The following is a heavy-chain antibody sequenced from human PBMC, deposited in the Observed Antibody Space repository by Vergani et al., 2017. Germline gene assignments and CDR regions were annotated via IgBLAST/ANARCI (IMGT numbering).Heavy chain of an antibody. CDR2: ISTSGTTT. CDR1: GFTFSDYY. J-gene: IGHJ6*04. D-gene: IGHD2-2*01. Sequence: QVQLVESGGNLVKPGGSLRLSCAASGFTFSDYYMSWIRQAPGKGLEWVSYISTSGTTTYNEDSVKGRFTISRDNAKNSLYLQMNSLRVEDTAVYYCARVEVGGPYVWGKGTTVTVTS. V-gene: IGHV3-11*01. CDR3: ARVEVGGPYV.